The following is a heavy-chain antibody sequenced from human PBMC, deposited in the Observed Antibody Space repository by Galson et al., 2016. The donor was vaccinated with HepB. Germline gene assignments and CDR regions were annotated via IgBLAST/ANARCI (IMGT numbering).Heavy chain of an antibody. CDR3: ARQWGTYYFDY. CDR1: GGSISSASYY. CDR2: IYHSGTT. V-gene: IGHV4-39*01. J-gene: IGHJ4*02. Sequence: SETLSLTCTVSGGSISSASYYWGWIRQPPGKGLEWIGSIYHSGTTYYNPSLKSRVTISVDTSKNQLSLKLSSVTAADTAVYYCARQWGTYYFDYWGQGTLVTVSS. D-gene: IGHD3-16*01.